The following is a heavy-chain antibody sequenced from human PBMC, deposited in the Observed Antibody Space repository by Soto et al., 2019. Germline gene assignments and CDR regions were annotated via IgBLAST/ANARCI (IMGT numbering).Heavy chain of an antibody. CDR3: ARAYSSSCTFDY. V-gene: IGHV4-61*01. CDR1: GGSVSSGSYY. CDR2: IYYSGST. J-gene: IGHJ4*02. Sequence: QVQLQESGPGLVKPSETLSLTCTVSGGSVSSGSYYWSWIRQPPGKVLEWIGYIYYSGSTNYNPSLKSRITIAVDTSKNQFSLKLSSVTAADTAVYYCARAYSSSCTFDYWGQGTLVTVSS. D-gene: IGHD6-6*01.